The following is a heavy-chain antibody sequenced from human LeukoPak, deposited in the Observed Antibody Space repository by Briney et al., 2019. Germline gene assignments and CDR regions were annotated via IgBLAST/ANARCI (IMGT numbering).Heavy chain of an antibody. CDR3: APEGGDYSPWENGFDP. D-gene: IGHD4-17*01. J-gene: IGHJ5*02. V-gene: IGHV3-23*01. CDR2: IGISGYST. Sequence: GGSLRLSCAASGFKFDNYAMTWVRQAPGKGLEWVSSIGISGYSTYYADSLKGRVTISRDNSKNTLYLQMNSLRAEDTAVYYCAPEGGDYSPWENGFDPWGQGTLVTVSS. CDR1: GFKFDNYA.